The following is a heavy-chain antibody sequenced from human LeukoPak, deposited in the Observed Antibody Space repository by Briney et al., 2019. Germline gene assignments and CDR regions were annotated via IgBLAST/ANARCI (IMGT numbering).Heavy chain of an antibody. J-gene: IGHJ4*02. CDR1: GFTFSDYY. CDR2: ISSSGSTI. CDR3: ARCAYSGSYYGKPIVTSRWYYFDY. D-gene: IGHD1-26*01. V-gene: IGHV3-11*04. Sequence: PGGSLRLSCAASGFTFSDYYMSWIRQAPGKGLEWVSYISSSGSTIYYADSVKGRFTISRDNAKNSLYLQMNSLRAEDTAVYYCARCAYSGSYYGKPIVTSRWYYFDYWGQGTLVTVSS.